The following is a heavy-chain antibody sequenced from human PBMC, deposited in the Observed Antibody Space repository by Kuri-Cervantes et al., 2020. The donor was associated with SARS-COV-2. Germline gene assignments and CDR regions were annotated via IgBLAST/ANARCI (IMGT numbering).Heavy chain of an antibody. CDR2: INPSGGST. D-gene: IGHD3-22*01. J-gene: IGHJ4*02. CDR3: ARYVCSGYFYGISGSRAGRW. CDR1: GYTFTSYY. Sequence: ASVNVSCKASGYTFTSYYMHWVRQAPGQGLEWMGMINPSGGSTSYAQKFQGRVTMTRDTSTSTVYMELSSLRSEDTAVYYCARYVCSGYFYGISGSRAGRWWGQGTLVTVSS. V-gene: IGHV1-46*01.